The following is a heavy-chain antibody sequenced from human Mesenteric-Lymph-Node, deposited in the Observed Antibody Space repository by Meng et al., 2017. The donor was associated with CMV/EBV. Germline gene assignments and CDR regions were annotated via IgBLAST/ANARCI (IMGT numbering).Heavy chain of an antibody. V-gene: IGHV3-7*01. J-gene: IGHJ4*02. CDR3: ARDGTAAGTEDY. CDR2: IKQDGSGK. Sequence: GESLKISCSASGFTLSSHWMNWVRQAPGRGLEWVANIKQDGSGKNYVDSVKGRFTISRDNAENSLYLQMNSLRAEDTAVYYCARDGTAAGTEDYWGQGTLVTVSS. D-gene: IGHD6-13*01. CDR1: GFTLSSHW.